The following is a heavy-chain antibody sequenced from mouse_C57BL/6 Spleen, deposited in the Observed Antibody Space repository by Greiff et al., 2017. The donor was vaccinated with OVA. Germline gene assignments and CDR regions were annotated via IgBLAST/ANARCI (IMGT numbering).Heavy chain of an antibody. CDR1: GYTFTSYW. CDR2: IDPSDSYT. V-gene: IGHV1-69*01. J-gene: IGHJ2*01. D-gene: IGHD3-2*02. Sequence: QVQLQQPGAELVMPGASVKLSCKASGYTFTSYWMHWVKQRPGQGLEWIGEIDPSDSYTNYNQKFKGKSTLTVDKSSSTAYMQLSSLTSEDSAVYYCARRSSGLDYWGQGTTLTVSS. CDR3: ARRSSGLDY.